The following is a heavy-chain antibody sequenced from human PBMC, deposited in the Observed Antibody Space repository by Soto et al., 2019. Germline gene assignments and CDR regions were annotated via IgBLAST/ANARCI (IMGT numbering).Heavy chain of an antibody. Sequence: GGSLRLSCAASGFTVSSNYMSWVRQAPGKGLEWVSVIYSGGSTYYADSVKGRFTISRDNSKNTLYLQMNSLRAEDTAVYYCARAATSLRYYYDSSGYYYFDYWGQGTLVTVSS. V-gene: IGHV3-66*01. CDR2: IYSGGST. D-gene: IGHD3-22*01. CDR1: GFTVSSNY. CDR3: ARAATSLRYYYDSSGYYYFDY. J-gene: IGHJ4*02.